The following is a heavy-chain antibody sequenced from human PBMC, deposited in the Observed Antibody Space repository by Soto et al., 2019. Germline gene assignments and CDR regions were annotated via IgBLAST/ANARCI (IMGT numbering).Heavy chain of an antibody. Sequence: EVQLVESGGGLVQPGRSLRLSCAASGFTFSSYSMNWVRQAPGKGLEWVSYISSSSSTIYYADSVKGRFTISRDNAKNSLYLQMNSLRAEDTAVYYCARVAVHSGYDYWGQGTLVTVSS. CDR2: ISSSSSTI. CDR1: GFTFSSYS. CDR3: ARVAVHSGYDY. V-gene: IGHV3-48*01. J-gene: IGHJ4*02. D-gene: IGHD5-12*01.